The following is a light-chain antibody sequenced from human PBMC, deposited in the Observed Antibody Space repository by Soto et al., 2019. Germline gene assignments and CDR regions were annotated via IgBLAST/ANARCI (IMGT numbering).Light chain of an antibody. CDR2: EVI. CDR1: SSDIGAYKY. CDR3: SSYTGGNPSYV. V-gene: IGLV2-14*01. Sequence: QSALTQPASVSGSPGQSITISCTGTSSDIGAYKYVSWYQQHPGRAPKLMIYEVIHRPSGVSSRFSGSKSGKTASLSISGLQAEDEADYYCSSYTGGNPSYVFGTGTKLTVL. J-gene: IGLJ1*01.